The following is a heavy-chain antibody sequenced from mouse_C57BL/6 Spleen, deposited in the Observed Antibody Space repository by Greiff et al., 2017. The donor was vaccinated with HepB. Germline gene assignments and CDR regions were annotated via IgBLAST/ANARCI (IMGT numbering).Heavy chain of an antibody. D-gene: IGHD2-4*01. J-gene: IGHJ2*01. V-gene: IGHV6-3*01. CDR3: TVYYDYDGNYFDY. CDR1: GFTFSNYW. Sequence: EVQLVESGGGLVQPGGSMKLSCVASGFTFSNYWMNWVRQSPEKGLEWVAQIRLKSDNYATHYAESVKGRFTISRDDSKSSVYLQMNNLRAEDTGIYYCTVYYDYDGNYFDYWGQGTTLTVSS. CDR2: IRLKSDNYAT.